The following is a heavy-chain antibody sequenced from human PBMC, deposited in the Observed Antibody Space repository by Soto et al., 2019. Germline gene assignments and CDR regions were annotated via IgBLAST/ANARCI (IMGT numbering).Heavy chain of an antibody. CDR3: ARGSGDYDY. J-gene: IGHJ4*02. V-gene: IGHV3-30-3*01. D-gene: IGHD4-17*01. CDR1: GFTFSSYA. CDR2: ISYDGSNK. Sequence: QVQLVESGGGVVQPGRSLRLSCAASGFTFSSYAMHWVRQAPGKGLEWVAVISYDGSNKYYADSVKGRFIISRDNSKNTLYLQMNSLRAEDTAVYYCARGSGDYDYWGQGTLVTVSS.